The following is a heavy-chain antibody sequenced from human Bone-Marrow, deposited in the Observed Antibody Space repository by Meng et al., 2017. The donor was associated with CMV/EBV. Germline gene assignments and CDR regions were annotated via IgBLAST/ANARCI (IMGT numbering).Heavy chain of an antibody. J-gene: IGHJ6*01. CDR3: AREPGQLAGAHYYYYYGMDV. Sequence: GGSLRLSCAGSGFSFDDYAMHWVRQAPGKGLEWVAGISWNSGSVGYADSVKGRFTISRDNSKNTLYLQMNSLRAEDTAVYYCAREPGQLAGAHYYYYYGMDVWGQGTTVTVSS. CDR1: GFSFDDYA. D-gene: IGHD6-13*01. V-gene: IGHV3-9*01. CDR2: ISWNSGSV.